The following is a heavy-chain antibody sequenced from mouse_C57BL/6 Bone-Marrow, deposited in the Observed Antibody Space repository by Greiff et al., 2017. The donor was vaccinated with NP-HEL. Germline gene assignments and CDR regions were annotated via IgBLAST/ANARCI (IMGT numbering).Heavy chain of an antibody. CDR1: GFTFTDYY. J-gene: IGHJ1*03. Sequence: EVKLEESGGGLVQPGGSLSLSCAASGFTFTDYYMSWVRQPPGKALEWLGFIRNKANGYTTEYSASVKGRFTISRDNSQSILYLQMNALRAEDSATYYCARSPLYYYGSNYWYFDVWGTGTTVTVSS. V-gene: IGHV7-3*01. CDR2: IRNKANGYTT. D-gene: IGHD1-1*01. CDR3: ARSPLYYYGSNYWYFDV.